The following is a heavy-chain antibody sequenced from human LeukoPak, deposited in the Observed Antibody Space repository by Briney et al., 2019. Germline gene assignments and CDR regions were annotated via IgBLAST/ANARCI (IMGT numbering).Heavy chain of an antibody. V-gene: IGHV1-46*01. CDR2: INSSGSGT. Sequence: ASVKLSCKASGNTFSSYYIHWVRQAPGQGLEWMGIINSSGSGTNYARKFQGRVTMTRDTSTSTVYMELSSLRSEDTAVYYCAGRSIAAAVNNCVDPWGQGTLVTVSS. CDR1: GNTFSSYY. D-gene: IGHD6-13*01. J-gene: IGHJ5*02. CDR3: AGRSIAAAVNNCVDP.